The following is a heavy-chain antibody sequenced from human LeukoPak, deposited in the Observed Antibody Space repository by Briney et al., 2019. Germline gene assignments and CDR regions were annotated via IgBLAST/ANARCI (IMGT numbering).Heavy chain of an antibody. V-gene: IGHV4-31*11. CDR3: ARDVVVTSSPDAFDI. J-gene: IGHJ3*02. CDR2: LSNSGTT. D-gene: IGHD2-21*02. CDR1: GDSVSSGGYY. Sequence: SQTLSLTCAVSGDSVSSGGYYWTWIRQHPGKGLEWIGYLSNSGTTSYSPSLKSRVSISVDTSNNQFSLRLSSVTAADTAVYYCARDVVVTSSPDAFDIWGQGTMVTVSS.